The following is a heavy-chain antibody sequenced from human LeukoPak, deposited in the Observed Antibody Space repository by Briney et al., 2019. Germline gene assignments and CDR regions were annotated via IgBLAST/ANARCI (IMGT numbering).Heavy chain of an antibody. V-gene: IGHV3-7*05. D-gene: IGHD1-26*01. Sequence: GESLRLSCAVSGFTFSSYWMGWVRQAPGKGLEWVANIKQDGVEKFYVDSVRGRFIISRDNAKNSLYLQMNSLRADDTAVYYCARLDSGTYYWGQGTLVTVSS. CDR2: IKQDGVEK. CDR1: GFTFSSYW. J-gene: IGHJ4*02. CDR3: ARLDSGTYY.